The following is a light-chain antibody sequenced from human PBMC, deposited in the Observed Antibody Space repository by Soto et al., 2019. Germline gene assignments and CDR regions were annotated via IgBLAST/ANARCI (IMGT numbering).Light chain of an antibody. V-gene: IGKV3-15*01. CDR1: QTVRNN. Sequence: EVVLTQSPGTLSLSPGERATLSCRASQTVRNNYLAWYQQKPGKAPKLLIYKASTLKSGVPSRFSGSGPGTEFTLTISSLQSEDFAVYYCQQYNNWPPWTFGQGTKV. CDR3: QQYNNWPPWT. CDR2: KAS. J-gene: IGKJ1*01.